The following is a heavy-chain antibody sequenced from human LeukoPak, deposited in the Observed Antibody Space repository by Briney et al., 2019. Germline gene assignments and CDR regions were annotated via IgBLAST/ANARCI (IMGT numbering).Heavy chain of an antibody. CDR3: ARGLAARRAAAIGRYYFDY. J-gene: IGHJ4*02. CDR2: INHTGST. CDR1: GGSFSGYY. D-gene: IGHD6-6*01. V-gene: IGHV4-34*01. Sequence: SETLSLTCAVYGGSFSGYYWSWIRQPPGKGLEWIGEINHTGSTNYNPSLKSRVTISVDTSKNQFSLKLSSVTAADTAVYYCARGLAARRAAAIGRYYFDYWGQGTLVTVSS.